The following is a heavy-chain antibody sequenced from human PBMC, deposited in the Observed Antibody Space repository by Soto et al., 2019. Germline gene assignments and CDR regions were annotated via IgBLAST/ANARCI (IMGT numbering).Heavy chain of an antibody. CDR2: IKQDGSEK. CDR3: AIQPAP. Sequence: GGSLRLSCAASGFTFSNSAMSWVRQAPGKGLEWLANIKQDGSEKFYVDSVKGRFTISRDNAKNSLYLQMNSLRAEDTAVYYCAIQPAPWGQGTLVTVPQ. V-gene: IGHV3-7*01. J-gene: IGHJ5*02. CDR1: GFTFSNSA.